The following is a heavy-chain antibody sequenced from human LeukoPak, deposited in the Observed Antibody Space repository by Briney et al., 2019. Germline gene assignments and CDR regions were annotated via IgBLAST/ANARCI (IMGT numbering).Heavy chain of an antibody. Sequence: PSETLSLTCTVSGGSISSYYWSWIRQPPGKGLEWIGYIYYSGTTNYNPYLKSRVTISVDTSKNQFSMKLRSVTAADTAVYYYARGGWSAFGIWGQGTMVTVSS. V-gene: IGHV4-59*01. CDR2: IYYSGTT. D-gene: IGHD3-10*01. J-gene: IGHJ3*02. CDR3: ARGGWSAFGI. CDR1: GGSISSYY.